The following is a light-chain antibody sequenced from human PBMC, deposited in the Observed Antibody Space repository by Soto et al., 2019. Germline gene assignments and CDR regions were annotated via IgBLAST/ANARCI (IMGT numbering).Light chain of an antibody. CDR1: QSVSSY. V-gene: IGKV3-11*01. CDR3: QQRRSWPPLT. J-gene: IGKJ4*01. CDR2: DAS. Sequence: EIVLTQSPATLSLSPGERATLSCRASQSVSSYLAWYQQKPGQAPRLLIYDASNRATGIPARFSGSGSGTDFTLTISSLEPEDFAVYYCQQRRSWPPLTFGGGTKVEI.